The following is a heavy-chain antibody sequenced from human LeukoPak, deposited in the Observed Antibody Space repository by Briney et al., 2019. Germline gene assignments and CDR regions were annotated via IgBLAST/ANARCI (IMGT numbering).Heavy chain of an antibody. CDR3: AKVRAAAGFWYFDL. J-gene: IGHJ2*01. V-gene: IGHV3-23*01. Sequence: PGGSLRLSCAASGFTFSSYAMSWVRQAPGKGLEWVSAISGSGGSTYYADSVKGRFTISGDNSKNTLYLQMNSLRAEDTAVYYCAKVRAAAGFWYFDLWGRGTLVTVSS. D-gene: IGHD6-13*01. CDR2: ISGSGGST. CDR1: GFTFSSYA.